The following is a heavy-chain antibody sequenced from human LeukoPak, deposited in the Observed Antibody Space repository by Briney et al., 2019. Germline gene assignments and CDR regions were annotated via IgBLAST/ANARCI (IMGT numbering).Heavy chain of an antibody. CDR2: ISWDSGSI. CDR1: GFTFDDYA. Sequence: GGSLRLSCAASGFTFDDYAMHWVRQAPGKGLEWVSGISWDSGSIGYADSVKGRFTISRDNAKNSLYLQMNSLRAEDTALYYCAKDAGPGHFDYWGQGTLVTVSS. CDR3: AKDAGPGHFDY. J-gene: IGHJ4*02. V-gene: IGHV3-9*01.